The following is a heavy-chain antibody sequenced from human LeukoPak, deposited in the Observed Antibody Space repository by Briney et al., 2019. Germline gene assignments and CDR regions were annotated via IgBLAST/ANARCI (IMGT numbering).Heavy chain of an antibody. CDR1: GFTFSSYS. CDR3: ARDYYGSGSYYKRPLGYFDY. V-gene: IGHV3-48*01. D-gene: IGHD3-10*01. Sequence: GGSLRLSCAASGFTFSSYSMNWVRQAPGKGLEWVSYINSRSSTIYYADSVKGRFTISRDNAKNSLYLQMNSLRAEDTAVYYCARDYYGSGSYYKRPLGYFDYWGQGTLVTVSS. J-gene: IGHJ4*02. CDR2: INSRSSTI.